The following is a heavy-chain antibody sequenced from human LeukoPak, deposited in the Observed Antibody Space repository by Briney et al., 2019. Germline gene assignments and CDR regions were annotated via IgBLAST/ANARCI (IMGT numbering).Heavy chain of an antibody. CDR3: AREGGWGQLVKFDY. J-gene: IGHJ4*02. V-gene: IGHV4-4*07. Sequence: SETLSLTCTVSGGSITSYYWSWLRQPAGKGLEWIGRIYTSGNTDYSPSLKSRVTMSVDTSKNQFSLRLYSVTAADTAVYYCAREGGWGQLVKFDYWGQGTLVTVSS. D-gene: IGHD6-6*01. CDR1: GGSITSYY. CDR2: IYTSGNT.